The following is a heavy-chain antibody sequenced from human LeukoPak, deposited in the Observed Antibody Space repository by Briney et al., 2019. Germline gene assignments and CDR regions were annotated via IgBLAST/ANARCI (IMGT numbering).Heavy chain of an antibody. J-gene: IGHJ5*02. D-gene: IGHD3-10*01. CDR3: ARLPVDGSFPP. V-gene: IGHV3-48*03. CDR2: ISSSGSTI. Sequence: GGSLRPSCAASGFTFSSYEMNWVRQAPGKGLEWVSYISSSGSTIYYADSVNGRFTISRDNAKNSLYLQMNSLRADNTAFYYVARLPVDGSFPPWGQGTLVTVPS. CDR1: GFTFSSYE.